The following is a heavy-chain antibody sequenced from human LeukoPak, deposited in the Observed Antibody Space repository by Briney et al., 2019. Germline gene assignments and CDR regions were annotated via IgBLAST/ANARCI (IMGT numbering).Heavy chain of an antibody. V-gene: IGHV3-30*02. CDR1: GFTFSSYG. CDR2: VRYDGSNK. Sequence: GGSLRLSCAASGFTFSSYGMHWVRQAPGKGLEWVAFVRYDGSNKYYADSVKGRFTISRDNSKNTLYLQMNSLRAEDTAVYYCAKAGPDRYCSGGSCYSGSPKFDYWGQGTLVTVSS. J-gene: IGHJ4*02. CDR3: AKAGPDRYCSGGSCYSGSPKFDY. D-gene: IGHD2-15*01.